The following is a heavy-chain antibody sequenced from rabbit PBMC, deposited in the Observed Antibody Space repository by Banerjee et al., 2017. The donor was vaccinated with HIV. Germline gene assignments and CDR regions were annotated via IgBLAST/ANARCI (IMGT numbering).Heavy chain of an antibody. V-gene: IGHV1S45*01. D-gene: IGHD6-1*01. CDR3: ARRAGYSGYGYGGGMDL. Sequence: QEQLVESGGGLVQPEGSLTLTCKASGFTLSSYWMWWVRQAPGKGLEWIACINTSSGSTVYATWAKGRFTISRTSSTTVALQMTSLTAADTATYFCARRAGYSGYGYGGGMDLWGQGTLVTVS. J-gene: IGHJ6*01. CDR2: INTSSGST. CDR1: GFTLSSYW.